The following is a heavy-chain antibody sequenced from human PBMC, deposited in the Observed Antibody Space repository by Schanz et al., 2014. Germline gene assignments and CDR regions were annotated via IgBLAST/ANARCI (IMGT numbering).Heavy chain of an antibody. CDR2: ISTSGTST. V-gene: IGHV3-23*04. CDR3: ASHPSGWFIGHCDY. CDR1: GFSFGSYA. J-gene: IGHJ4*02. Sequence: EVQLVESGGGLVQPWGSLRLSCAASGFSFGSYAMSWVRQAPGKGLEWVSAISTSGTSTYYADSVKGRFTISRDNSKNTLYLEMNSLRVEDTAVYYCASHPSGWFIGHCDYWGQGTLVTVSS. D-gene: IGHD6-19*01.